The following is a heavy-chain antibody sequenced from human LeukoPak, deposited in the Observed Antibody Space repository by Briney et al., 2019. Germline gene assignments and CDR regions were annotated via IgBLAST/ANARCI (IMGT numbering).Heavy chain of an antibody. CDR3: ANQDGV. J-gene: IGHJ4*02. CDR2: ISYDGGDK. CDR1: GFTFSSYG. V-gene: IGHV3-30*18. D-gene: IGHD4-17*01. Sequence: GGSLRLSCAASGFTFSSYGMHWVRQAPVKGLEWVAVISYDGGDKYYADSVEGRFTIPRDNSKNTLYLQMNSLRAEDTAVYYCANQDGVWGQGTLVTVSS.